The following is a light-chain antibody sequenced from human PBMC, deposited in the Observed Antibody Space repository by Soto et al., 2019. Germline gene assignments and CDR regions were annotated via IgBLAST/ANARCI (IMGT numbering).Light chain of an antibody. Sequence: IQMTQSPSSVSASVGDRVTITCRASQGISRWLAWYQQKPGKAPKLLIYAASSLQSGVPSRFSGSGSGTDFTLTISSLQPEDCAIYFCQQANSFPITFGQGTRLEIK. CDR1: QGISRW. CDR3: QQANSFPIT. J-gene: IGKJ5*01. CDR2: AAS. V-gene: IGKV1-12*01.